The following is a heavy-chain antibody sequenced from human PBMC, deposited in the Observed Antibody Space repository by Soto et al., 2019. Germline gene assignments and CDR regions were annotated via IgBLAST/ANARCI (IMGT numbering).Heavy chain of an antibody. V-gene: IGHV1-69*01. D-gene: IGHD3-10*01. CDR2: IIPIFGTA. Sequence: QVQLVQSGAEVKKPGSSVKVSCKASGGTFSSYAISWVRQAPGQGLEWMGGIIPIFGTANYAQKFQGRVTITADESTSTAYMELSSLRSEDTAVYYCARGGIYYGSGSYYSNYYYYGMDVWGQGTTVTVSS. J-gene: IGHJ6*02. CDR1: GGTFSSYA. CDR3: ARGGIYYGSGSYYSNYYYYGMDV.